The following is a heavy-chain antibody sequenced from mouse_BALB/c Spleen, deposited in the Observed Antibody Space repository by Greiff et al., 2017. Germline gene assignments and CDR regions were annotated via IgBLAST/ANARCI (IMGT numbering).Heavy chain of an antibody. J-gene: IGHJ1*01. CDR1: GFAFSSYD. V-gene: IGHV5-12-1*01. CDR2: ISSGGGST. CDR3: ASTATKYFDV. Sequence: EVHLVESGGGLVKPGGSLKLSCAASGFAFSSYDMSWVRQTPEKRLEWVAYISSGGGSTYYPDTVKGRFTISRDNAKNTLYLQMSSLKSEDTAMYYCASTATKYFDVWGAGTTVTVAS. D-gene: IGHD1-2*01.